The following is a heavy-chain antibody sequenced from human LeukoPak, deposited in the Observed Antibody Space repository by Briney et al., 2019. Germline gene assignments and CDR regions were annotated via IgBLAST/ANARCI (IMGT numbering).Heavy chain of an antibody. V-gene: IGHV4-61*02. J-gene: IGHJ4*02. CDR3: ARDPYSGYGRFDY. CDR1: GGSISSGTYY. CDR2: IYTSGST. Sequence: PSQTLSLTCTVSGGSISSGTYYWSWIRQPAGKGLEWIGRIYTSGSTNYNPSLKSRITISVDTSKNQFSLKLSSVTAADTAVYYCARDPYSGYGRFDYWGQGTLVTVSS. D-gene: IGHD5-12*01.